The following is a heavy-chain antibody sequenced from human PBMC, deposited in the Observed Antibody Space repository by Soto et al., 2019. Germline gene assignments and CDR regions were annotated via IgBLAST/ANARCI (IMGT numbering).Heavy chain of an antibody. J-gene: IGHJ4*02. V-gene: IGHV3-66*01. Sequence: EVQLVESGGGLVQPGGSLRLSCAASGFTVSTKYMSWVRQAPGKGLEWVSVIYSGGSTFYADSVRGRFTISRDNSKNTVNLQMNSLIAEDTAVYYCARDPWAADYWSQGTLVTVSS. CDR3: ARDPWAADY. CDR1: GFTVSTKY. D-gene: IGHD3-16*01. CDR2: IYSGGST.